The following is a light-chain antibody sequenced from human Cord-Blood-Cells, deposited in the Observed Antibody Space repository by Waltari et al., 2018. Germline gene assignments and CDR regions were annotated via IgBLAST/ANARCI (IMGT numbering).Light chain of an antibody. CDR1: QSVSSY. CDR2: DAS. CDR3: QQRSNWQGYT. V-gene: IGKV3-11*01. J-gene: IGKJ2*01. Sequence: EIVLTQSPATLSLSPGDRATLSCRASQSVSSYLAWYQQKPGQAPRFLIYDASNRATGIPARFSGSGSVTDFTLTISSLEPEDFAVYYCQQRSNWQGYTFGQGTKLEIK.